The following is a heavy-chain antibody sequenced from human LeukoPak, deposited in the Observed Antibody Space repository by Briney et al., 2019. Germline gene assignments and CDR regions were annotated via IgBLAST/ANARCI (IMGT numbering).Heavy chain of an antibody. V-gene: IGHV3-33*01. J-gene: IGHJ3*02. CDR3: ARDDALGDNALDI. D-gene: IGHD3-16*01. CDR2: ILNDGSQE. Sequence: GGSLRLSCAASGFTFSSYGMHWVRQAPGKGLEWVAVILNDGSQEEYADSVKGRFTISRDNSKNTLFLKMNSLRAEDTAVYYCARDDALGDNALDIWGQGTMVTVSS. CDR1: GFTFSSYG.